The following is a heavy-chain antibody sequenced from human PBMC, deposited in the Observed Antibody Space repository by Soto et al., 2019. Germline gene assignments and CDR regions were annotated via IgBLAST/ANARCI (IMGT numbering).Heavy chain of an antibody. V-gene: IGHV1-46*01. Sequence: QVPLVQSGAEVKKPGASVKVSCKASGYTFTSYYMHWVRQAPGQGLEWMGIINPSGGSTSYAQKFQGRVTMTRETSTSTVYKELTSLRSEDTAVYYCETGCPAVTAGRQFLGRGHQCGMDVWGQGPTVTVSS. J-gene: IGHJ6*02. CDR3: ETGCPAVTAGRQFLGRGHQCGMDV. CDR1: GYTFTSYY. CDR2: INPSGGST. D-gene: IGHD2-15*01.